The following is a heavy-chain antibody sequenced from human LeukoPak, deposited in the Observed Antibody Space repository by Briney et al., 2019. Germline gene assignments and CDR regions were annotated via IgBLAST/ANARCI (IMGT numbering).Heavy chain of an antibody. CDR1: GYTFTGYY. CDR2: INPNSGGT. V-gene: IGHV1-2*02. J-gene: IGHJ6*03. D-gene: IGHD2-8*01. CDR3: ASYSIGYRVTDRYYYYYMDV. Sequence: GASVKVSCKASGYTFTGYYMHWVRQAPGQGLEWMGWINPNSGGTNYAQKFQGRVTMTRDTSISTAYMELSRLRSDDTAVYYCASYSIGYRVTDRYYYYYMDVWGKGTTVTVSS.